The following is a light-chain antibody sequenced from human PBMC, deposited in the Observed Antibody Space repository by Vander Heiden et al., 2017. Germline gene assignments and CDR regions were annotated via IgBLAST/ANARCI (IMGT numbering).Light chain of an antibody. V-gene: IGKV3-11*01. J-gene: IGKJ5*01. CDR2: DAS. CDR3: QQRSNWPIT. Sequence: EIVLTQSPATLSLSPGERATLSCRASQSVSSYLAWYQQKPGQAPRLLIYDASNRATGIPARFSGSGSGTDFTLTISSREPEDFAVYYCQQRSNWPITFGQGTLLEIK. CDR1: QSVSSY.